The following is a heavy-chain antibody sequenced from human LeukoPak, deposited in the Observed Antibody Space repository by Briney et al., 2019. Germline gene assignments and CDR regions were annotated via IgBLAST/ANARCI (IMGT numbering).Heavy chain of an antibody. CDR1: GFTVSSNY. J-gene: IGHJ4*02. CDR2: IYSGGST. CDR3: ARDSSSSLMSH. D-gene: IGHD6-6*01. Sequence: GGSLRLSCAASGFTVSSNYMSWVRQAPGKGLEWVSAIYSGGSTYYADSVKGRFTICRDNSKNTLYLQMNSLRAEDTAVYYWARDSSSSLMSHWGQGTLVTVSS. V-gene: IGHV3-66*01.